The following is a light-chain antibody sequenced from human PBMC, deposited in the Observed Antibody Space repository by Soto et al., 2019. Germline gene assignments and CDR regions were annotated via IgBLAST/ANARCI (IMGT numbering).Light chain of an antibody. Sequence: ALQLTQSPSSLSASVGDGVPITWRDSQDIAIYLAWYQQKPGKAPKLLIYAASTLQSGVPSRFSGSGSGTDFTLTISCLQSEDFATYYCQQYYSYPKTFGQGTKVDIK. V-gene: IGKV1-8*01. CDR2: AAS. CDR1: QDIAIY. J-gene: IGKJ1*01. CDR3: QQYYSYPKT.